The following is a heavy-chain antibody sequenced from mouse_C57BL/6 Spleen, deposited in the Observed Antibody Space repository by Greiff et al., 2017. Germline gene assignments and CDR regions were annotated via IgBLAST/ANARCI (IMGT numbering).Heavy chain of an antibody. V-gene: IGHV14-4*01. CDR2: LDPENGDT. CDR1: GFNIKDDY. J-gene: IGHJ2*01. CDR3: TTGKLTGTVY. D-gene: IGHD4-1*01. Sequence: EVQLQQSGAELVRPGASVKLSCTASGFNIKDDYMHWVKQRPEQGLEWIGWLDPENGDTEYASKFQGKATITADTSSNTAYLQLSSLTAEDTAVYYGTTGKLTGTVYWGQGTTLTVSS.